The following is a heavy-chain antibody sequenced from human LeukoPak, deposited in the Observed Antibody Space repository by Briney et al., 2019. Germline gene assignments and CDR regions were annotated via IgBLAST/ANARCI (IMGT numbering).Heavy chain of an antibody. J-gene: IGHJ6*02. CDR2: IYYSGST. V-gene: IGHV4-59*08. CDR1: GGSMSSYY. CDR3: ARHERYYYGMDV. Sequence: PSETLSLTCTVSGGSMSSYYWSWIRQPPGKGLEWIGYIYYSGSTKYNPSLKSRVTISVDTSKNQFSLKLSSVTAADTAVYYCARHERYYYGMDVWGQGTTVTVS.